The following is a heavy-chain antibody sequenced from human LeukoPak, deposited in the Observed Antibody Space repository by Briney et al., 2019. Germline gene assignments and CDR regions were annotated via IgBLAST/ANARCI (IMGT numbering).Heavy chain of an antibody. J-gene: IGHJ4*02. V-gene: IGHV5-51*01. CDR2: IYPGDSDT. Sequence: GESLKISCKGSGYSFTSYWIGWVRQMPGKGLEWMGIIYPGDSDTRYSPSFQGQVTISADKSISTAYLQWSSLKASDTAMYYCARSPHGDYYDSSGYYYFDYWGQGTLVTVSS. CDR1: GYSFTSYW. D-gene: IGHD3-22*01. CDR3: ARSPHGDYYDSSGYYYFDY.